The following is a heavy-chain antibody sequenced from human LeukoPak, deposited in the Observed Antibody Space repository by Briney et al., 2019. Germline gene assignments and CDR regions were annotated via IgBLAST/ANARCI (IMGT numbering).Heavy chain of an antibody. J-gene: IGHJ4*02. CDR1: GFTFSLYA. CDR2: ISTNGGSR. D-gene: IGHD2-15*01. V-gene: IGHV3-64D*09. CDR3: ARVLDGCDY. Sequence: GGSLRLSCSASGFTFSLYAIHWVRQAPGKGLEYVSAISTNGGSRYYADSVRGRFTISRDNSKNTLYLQMSSLRAEDTAVYYCARVLDGCDYWGQGTLVTVSS.